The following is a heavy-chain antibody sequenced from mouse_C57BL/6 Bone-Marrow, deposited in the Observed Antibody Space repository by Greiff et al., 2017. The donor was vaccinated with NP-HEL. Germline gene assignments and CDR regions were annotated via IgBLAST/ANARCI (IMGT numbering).Heavy chain of an antibody. D-gene: IGHD1-1*01. CDR3: ARPPYYYGSSPFAY. CDR2: ISSGGSYT. J-gene: IGHJ3*01. Sequence: VQLKESGGDLVKPGGSLKLSCAASGFTFSSYGMSWVRQTPDKRLEWVATISSGGSYTYYPDSVKGRFTISRDNAKNTLYLQMSSLKSEDTAMYYCARPPYYYGSSPFAYWGQGTLVTVSA. CDR1: GFTFSSYG. V-gene: IGHV5-6*01.